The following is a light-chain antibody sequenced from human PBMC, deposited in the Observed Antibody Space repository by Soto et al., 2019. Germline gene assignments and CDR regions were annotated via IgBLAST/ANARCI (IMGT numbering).Light chain of an antibody. CDR2: GAT. V-gene: IGKV1-17*03. CDR1: QDINNY. Sequence: DIQLTQSPSAMSASIGDGVTITCRASQDINNYVGWFQQKPGKAPQRLIHGATSLQSGVTSRFSGSGSGTEFTLTIRSLQPEDSATYYCQQHHSYPYTFGQGTKLEI. CDR3: QQHHSYPYT. J-gene: IGKJ2*01.